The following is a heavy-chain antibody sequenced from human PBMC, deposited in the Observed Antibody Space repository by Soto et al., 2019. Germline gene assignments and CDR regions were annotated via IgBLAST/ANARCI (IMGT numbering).Heavy chain of an antibody. V-gene: IGHV1-69*02. CDR1: GGTFSSYI. CDR3: ASAPTAGGMDV. Sequence: QVQLVQSGAEVKKPGSSVKVSCKASGGTFSSYIISWVRQAPGQGLEWMGRIIPILGIANYAQKFQGRVTITADKSTSTAYMELSSLRSEDTAVYYCASAPTAGGMDVWGQGTTVTVSS. J-gene: IGHJ6*02. CDR2: IIPILGIA.